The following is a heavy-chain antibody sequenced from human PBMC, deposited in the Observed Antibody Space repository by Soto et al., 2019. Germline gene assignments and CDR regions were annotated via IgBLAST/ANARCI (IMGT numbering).Heavy chain of an antibody. CDR1: GGSINGYY. CDR3: ARASGYSYGYDDFFDN. V-gene: IGHV4-59*01. CDR2: FHFSGST. Sequence: SETLSLTCTVSGGSINGYYWTWLRQSPTNGLEWIGYFHFSGSTKYNPSLESRLTISADTSKNQISLTLSSVTAADTAVYYCARASGYSYGYDDFFDNWGQGTLGTASS. D-gene: IGHD5-18*01. J-gene: IGHJ4*01.